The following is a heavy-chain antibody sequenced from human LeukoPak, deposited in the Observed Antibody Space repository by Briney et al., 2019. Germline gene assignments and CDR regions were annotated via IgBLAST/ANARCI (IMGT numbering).Heavy chain of an antibody. CDR1: GFTFDDYA. D-gene: IGHD5-12*01. CDR3: AKDQVATIGTVTTFYY. J-gene: IGHJ4*02. Sequence: GGSLRLSCAASGFTFDDYAMHWVRQAPGKGLEWVSGISWNSGSIGYADSVKGRFTISRDNAKNSLYLQMNSLRAEDMALYYCAKDQVATIGTVTTFYYWGQGTLVTVSS. CDR2: ISWNSGSI. V-gene: IGHV3-9*03.